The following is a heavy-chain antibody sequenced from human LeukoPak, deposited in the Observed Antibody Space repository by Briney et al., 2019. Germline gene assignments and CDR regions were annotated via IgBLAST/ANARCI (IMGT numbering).Heavy chain of an antibody. D-gene: IGHD3-9*01. V-gene: IGHV5-51*01. Sequence: GESLKISCKGSGYSFTSYWIGWVRQMPGKGLEWMGIIYPGDSDTRYSPSFQGQVTISADKSISTAYLQWSSLKASDTAMYYCARHRSSITIFYGMDVWGQGTTVTVSS. CDR1: GYSFTSYW. J-gene: IGHJ6*02. CDR3: ARHRSSITIFYGMDV. CDR2: IYPGDSDT.